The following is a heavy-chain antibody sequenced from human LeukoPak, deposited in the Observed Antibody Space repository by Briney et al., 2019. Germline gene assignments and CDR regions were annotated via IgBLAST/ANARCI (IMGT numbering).Heavy chain of an antibody. D-gene: IGHD3-22*01. CDR1: GFTFNNYA. CDR2: IKQDGSEK. J-gene: IGHJ4*02. Sequence: GGSLRLSCAASGFTFNNYAINWVRQAPGKGLEWVANIKQDGSEKYYVDSVKGRFTISRDNAKNSLYLQMNSLRAEDTAVYYCARPLRYYDSSGYYYWGQGTLVTVSS. CDR3: ARPLRYYDSSGYYY. V-gene: IGHV3-7*01.